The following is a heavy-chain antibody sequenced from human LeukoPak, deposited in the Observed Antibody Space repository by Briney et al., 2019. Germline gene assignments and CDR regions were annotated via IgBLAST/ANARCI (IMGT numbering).Heavy chain of an antibody. CDR1: GGSISSYY. J-gene: IGHJ4*02. Sequence: SETLSLTCTVSGGSISSYYWSWIRQPPGKGLEWIGYIYYSGSTNYNPSLKSRVTISVDTSKNQFSLKLSSVTAADTAVYYCALGTGYSYGESFDYWGQGTLVTVSS. CDR3: ALGTGYSYGESFDY. CDR2: IYYSGST. V-gene: IGHV4-59*01. D-gene: IGHD5-18*01.